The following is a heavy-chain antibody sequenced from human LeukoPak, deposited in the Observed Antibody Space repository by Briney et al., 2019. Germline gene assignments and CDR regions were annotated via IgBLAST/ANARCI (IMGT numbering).Heavy chain of an antibody. Sequence: GGSLRLSCAASQFTFSYYAMHWVRQAPGKGLEWVAIISYDGSDKYYADSVKGRFTIFRDNSKNTQYLQMNSLRAEDTAVYYCARDANWGGIDYWGQGTLVTVSS. CDR3: ARDANWGGIDY. J-gene: IGHJ4*02. V-gene: IGHV3-30-3*01. CDR2: ISYDGSDK. CDR1: QFTFSYYA. D-gene: IGHD7-27*01.